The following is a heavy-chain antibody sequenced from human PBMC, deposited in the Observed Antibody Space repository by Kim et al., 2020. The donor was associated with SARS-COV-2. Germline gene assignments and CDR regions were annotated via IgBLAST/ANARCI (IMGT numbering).Heavy chain of an antibody. CDR2: SEK. CDR3: ARESGYFDW. Sequence: SEKYYVDSVKGRFTISRDNAKNSLHLQMNSLRAEDTAVYYCARESGYFDWWGQGALVTVSS. D-gene: IGHD3-22*01. J-gene: IGHJ4*02. V-gene: IGHV3-7*03.